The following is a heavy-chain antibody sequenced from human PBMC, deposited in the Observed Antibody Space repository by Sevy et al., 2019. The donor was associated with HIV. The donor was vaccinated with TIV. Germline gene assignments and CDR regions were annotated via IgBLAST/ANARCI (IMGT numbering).Heavy chain of an antibody. CDR1: GFTFSRYW. CDR3: SREGDY. Sequence: GGSLRLSCAASGFTFSRYWMTWVRQAPGKGLERVANIKQDGSEMNYVDSVKGRFIISRDNAKNSLYLQMSSLRAEDTAVYYCSREGDYWGQGTLVTVSS. CDR2: IKQDGSEM. J-gene: IGHJ4*02. V-gene: IGHV3-7*01.